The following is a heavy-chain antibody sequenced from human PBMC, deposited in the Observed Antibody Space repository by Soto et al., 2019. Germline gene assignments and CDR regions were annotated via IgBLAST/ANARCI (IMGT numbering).Heavy chain of an antibody. CDR1: GFTFSSYA. D-gene: IGHD2-8*01. J-gene: IGHJ6*02. V-gene: IGHV3-30-3*01. CDR2: ISYDGSNK. CDR3: ARGSCTNGVCYRHYYYGMDV. Sequence: PGGSLRLSCAASGFTFSSYAMHWVRQAPGKGLEWVAVISYDGSNKYYADSVKGRFTISRDNSKNTLYLQMNSLRAEDTAVYYCARGSCTNGVCYRHYYYGMDVWGQGTTVTVSS.